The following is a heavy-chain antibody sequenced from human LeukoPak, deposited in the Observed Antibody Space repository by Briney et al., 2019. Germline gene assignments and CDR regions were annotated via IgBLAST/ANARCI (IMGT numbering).Heavy chain of an antibody. CDR2: ISGSGGST. J-gene: IGHJ4*02. Sequence: PGGSLRLSCAASGFTFSSYAMSWVRQAPGKGLEWVSAISGSGGSTYYADSVKGRFTISRDNSKNTLYLQMNSLRGEDTAVYYCAKIEGIDGLEDYRGQGTLVTVSS. V-gene: IGHV3-23*01. CDR1: GFTFSSYA. D-gene: IGHD5-24*01. CDR3: AKIEGIDGLEDY.